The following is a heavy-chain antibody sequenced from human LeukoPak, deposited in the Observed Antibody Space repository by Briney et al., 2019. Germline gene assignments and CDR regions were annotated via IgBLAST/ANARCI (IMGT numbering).Heavy chain of an antibody. Sequence: ASVKVSCKASGYTFTSYDINWVRQATGQGLEWMGWINPNSGGTNYAQKFQGRVTMTRDTSISTAYMELSRLRSDDTAVYYCARGFWSGYYLFDYWGQGTLVTVSS. J-gene: IGHJ4*02. CDR1: GYTFTSYD. V-gene: IGHV1-2*02. D-gene: IGHD3-3*01. CDR3: ARGFWSGYYLFDY. CDR2: INPNSGGT.